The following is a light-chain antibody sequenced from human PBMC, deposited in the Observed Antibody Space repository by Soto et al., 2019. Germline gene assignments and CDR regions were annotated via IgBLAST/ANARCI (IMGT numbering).Light chain of an antibody. CDR3: SSYTSGSTPYV. J-gene: IGLJ1*01. Sequence: QSVLTQPASVSGSHGQSITISCTGTSSDVGGFRYVSWYQHHPGKAPKLMIYEVSNRPSGVSNRFSGSKSGNTASLIISGLQAEDEADYNCSSYTSGSTPYVFGTGTKVTVL. CDR2: EVS. V-gene: IGLV2-14*01. CDR1: SSDVGGFRY.